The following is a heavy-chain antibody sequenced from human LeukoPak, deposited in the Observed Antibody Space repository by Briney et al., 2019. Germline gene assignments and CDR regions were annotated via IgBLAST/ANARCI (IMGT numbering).Heavy chain of an antibody. D-gene: IGHD5-24*01. CDR1: GYSFSSYW. CDR2: IYPGGSET. Sequence: KPGESPKISCKGLGYSFSSYWNAWVRQRPGKGLEWMGIIYPGGSETRYDPSFQGQVTISADSSTSTAYLQWSSLRASDTAMYYCARASRDGYNQNFDHWGQGTLVTVSS. J-gene: IGHJ4*02. V-gene: IGHV5-51*01. CDR3: ARASRDGYNQNFDH.